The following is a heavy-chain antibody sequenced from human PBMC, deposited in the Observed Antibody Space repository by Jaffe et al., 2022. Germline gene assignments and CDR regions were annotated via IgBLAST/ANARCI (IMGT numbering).Heavy chain of an antibody. CDR2: ISSSGSTI. CDR3: ASRYCSSTSCYDIAEYFQH. D-gene: IGHD2-2*01. V-gene: IGHV3-48*03. J-gene: IGHJ1*01. CDR1: GFTFSSYE. Sequence: EVQLVESGGGLVQPGGSLRLSCAASGFTFSSYEMNWVRQAPGKGLEWVSYISSSGSTIYYADSVKGRFTISRDNAKNSLYLQMNSLRAEDTAVYYCASRYCSSTSCYDIAEYFQHWGQGTLVTVSS.